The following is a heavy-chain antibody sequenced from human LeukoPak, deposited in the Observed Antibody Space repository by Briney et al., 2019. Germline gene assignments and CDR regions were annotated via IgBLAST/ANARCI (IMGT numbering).Heavy chain of an antibody. CDR2: IYNSGST. CDR3: AREWGIAVAGNYYYYYMDV. V-gene: IGHV4-59*01. Sequence: SETLSLTCTVSGGSISSYYWSWIRQPPGKGLEWIGYIYNSGSTNYNPSLKSRVTISVDTSKNQFSLKLSSVTAADTAVYYCAREWGIAVAGNYYYYYMDVWGKGTTVTVSS. D-gene: IGHD6-19*01. CDR1: GGSISSYY. J-gene: IGHJ6*03.